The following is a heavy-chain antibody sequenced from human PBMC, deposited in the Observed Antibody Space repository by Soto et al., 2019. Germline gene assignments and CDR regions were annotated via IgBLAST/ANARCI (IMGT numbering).Heavy chain of an antibody. CDR3: ARVVVDAFDI. Sequence: SETLSLTCTVSGGSISSYYWSWIRQPPGKGLEWIGYIYYSGSTNYSPSLKSRVTISVDTSKNQFSLKLSSVTAADAAVYYCARVVVDAFDIWGQGTMVTVSS. J-gene: IGHJ3*02. D-gene: IGHD2-15*01. V-gene: IGHV4-59*01. CDR2: IYYSGST. CDR1: GGSISSYY.